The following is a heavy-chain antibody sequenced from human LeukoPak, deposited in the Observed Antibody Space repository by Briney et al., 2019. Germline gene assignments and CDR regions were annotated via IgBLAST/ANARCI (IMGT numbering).Heavy chain of an antibody. D-gene: IGHD3-22*01. CDR2: IYTSGST. CDR3: AGEYYYDSSGYYSGWYFDL. J-gene: IGHJ2*01. V-gene: IGHV4-4*07. Sequence: KPSETLSLTCTVSGGSISSYYWSWIRQPAGKGLEWIGRIYTSGSTNYNPSLKSRVTMSVDTSKNQFSLKLSSVTAADTAVYYRAGEYYYDSSGYYSGWYFDLWGRGTLVTVSS. CDR1: GGSISSYY.